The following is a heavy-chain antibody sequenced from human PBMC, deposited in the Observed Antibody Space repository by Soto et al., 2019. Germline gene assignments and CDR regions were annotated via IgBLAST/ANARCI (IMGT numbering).Heavy chain of an antibody. V-gene: IGHV4-59*01. Sequence: SETLSLTCTVSGGSISSYYWSWIRQPPGKGLEWIGYIYYSGSTNYNPSLKSRVTISVDTSKNQFSLKLSSVTAADTAVYYCARASGSGSYYKRGLQENWFDPWGQGTLVTVSS. D-gene: IGHD3-10*01. CDR2: IYYSGST. CDR1: GGSISSYY. J-gene: IGHJ5*02. CDR3: ARASGSGSYYKRGLQENWFDP.